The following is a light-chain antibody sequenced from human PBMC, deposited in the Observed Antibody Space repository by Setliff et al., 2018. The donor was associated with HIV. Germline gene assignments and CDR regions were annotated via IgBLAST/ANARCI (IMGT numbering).Light chain of an antibody. CDR3: CSNTGSNTYV. J-gene: IGLJ1*01. CDR2: QAS. CDR1: SGDVGRYTL. V-gene: IGLV2-23*01. Sequence: QSVLTQPASVSGSPGQSITISCTGTSGDVGRYTLVSWYQQQPGKPPKLMIYQASKRPSGVSNRFSGSKSGNTASLTSSGLQAEDEADDYCCSNTGSNTYVFGSGTKVTVL.